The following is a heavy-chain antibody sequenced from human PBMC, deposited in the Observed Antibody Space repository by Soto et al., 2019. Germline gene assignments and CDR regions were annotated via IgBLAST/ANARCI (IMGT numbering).Heavy chain of an antibody. V-gene: IGHV3-23*01. J-gene: IGHJ3*02. CDR1: GFTFSSYA. CDR3: AKDGGRGYDAFDI. CDR2: ISGSGGST. Sequence: EVQLLESGGGLVQPGGSLRLSCAASGFTFSSYAMSWVRQAPGKGLEWISAISGSGGSTYYADSVKGRFTISRDNSKSTLYLQMSSLRGEDTAVYYCAKDGGRGYDAFDIWGQGTMVTVSS. D-gene: IGHD3-16*01.